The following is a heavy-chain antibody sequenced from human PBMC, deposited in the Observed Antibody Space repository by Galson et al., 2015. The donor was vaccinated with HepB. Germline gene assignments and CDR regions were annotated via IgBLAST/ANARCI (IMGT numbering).Heavy chain of an antibody. D-gene: IGHD3-16*01. CDR3: VGGQYSYGTLAQNPPTSY. J-gene: IGHJ4*02. Sequence: SLRLSCAASGFTFSAYAMYWVRQAPGKGLDWVAVIWFDGSKKYYADSVKGRFTISRDNSKNTLYLQMNSLRAEDTAIYYCVGGQYSYGTLAQNPPTSYWGQGSLVTVSS. V-gene: IGHV3-33*01. CDR2: IWFDGSKK. CDR1: GFTFSAYA.